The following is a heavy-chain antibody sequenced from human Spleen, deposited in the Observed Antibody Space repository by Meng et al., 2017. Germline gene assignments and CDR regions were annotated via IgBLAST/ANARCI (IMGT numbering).Heavy chain of an antibody. J-gene: IGHJ4*02. D-gene: IGHD6-19*01. CDR3: ANLERSGWAFDS. CDR1: GGSLSYYY. V-gene: IGHV4-34*01. CDR2: INHSGST. Sequence: QVQTQPGGAGLLEPSETLSLACGDSGGSLSYYYWSRIPQPRGKGLEWIREINHSGSTNYNPSLESRVTISADASPDNISLKLMCVTAADSDVYYCANLERSGWAFDSWGPGTLVTVSS.